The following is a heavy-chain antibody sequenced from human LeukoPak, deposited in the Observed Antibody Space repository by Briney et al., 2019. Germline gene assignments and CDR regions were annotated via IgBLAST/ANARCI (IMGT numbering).Heavy chain of an antibody. D-gene: IGHD1-14*01. CDR1: GGSIKSNNW. V-gene: IGHV4-4*02. CDR3: ARVLVYDAFDI. J-gene: IGHJ3*02. CDR2: IYHSGST. Sequence: PSGTLSLTCAVSGGSIKSNNWWSWVRQPPGKGLEWIGEIYHSGSTNYNPSLESRVTVSVDKSKNQFSLDLSSVTAADTAVYYCARVLVYDAFDIWGQGTMVTVSS.